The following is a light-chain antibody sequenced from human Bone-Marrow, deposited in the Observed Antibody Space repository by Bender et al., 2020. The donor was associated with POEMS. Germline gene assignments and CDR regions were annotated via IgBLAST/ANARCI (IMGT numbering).Light chain of an antibody. V-gene: IGLV2-23*01. CDR2: EDS. J-gene: IGLJ3*02. CDR1: RSDIGGFKL. CDR3: SSSASGTWV. Sequence: QSALTQPASVSGSPGQSITISCTGTRSDIGGFKLVSWYQQHPGKAPKLMIYEDSLRPSGVSSRFSGSKSGNTASLTISGLRAEDEADYYCSSSASGTWVFGGGTKLTVL.